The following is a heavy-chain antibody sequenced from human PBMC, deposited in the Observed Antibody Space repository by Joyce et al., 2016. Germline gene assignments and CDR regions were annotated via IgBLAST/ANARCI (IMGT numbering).Heavy chain of an antibody. J-gene: IGHJ6*02. CDR2: ISGSGGST. D-gene: IGHD2/OR15-2a*01. Sequence: LTFSSYAMTWVRQAPGKGLEWVSAISGSGGSTHYADSVKGRFIISRDNSKNTLYLQMNSLRAEDTAIYYCAKLLYAQYYYGMDVWGQGTTVTVSS. CDR1: LTFSSYA. CDR3: AKLLYAQYYYGMDV. V-gene: IGHV3-23*01.